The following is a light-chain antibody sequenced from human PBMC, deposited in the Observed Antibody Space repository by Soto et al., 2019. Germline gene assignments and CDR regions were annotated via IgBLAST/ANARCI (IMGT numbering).Light chain of an antibody. J-gene: IGKJ5*01. V-gene: IGKV3-20*01. CDR2: GAS. CDR1: QSISTTY. Sequence: EIMLTQSPDTLSLSPGETATLSCRASQSISTTYLAWYQQKPGQAPRLLIYGASDRATGIQDRFGGSGSGTDFTLTISRLEHEDFAVYDGQQYDSSFQITFGQGTRLEI. CDR3: QQYDSSFQIT.